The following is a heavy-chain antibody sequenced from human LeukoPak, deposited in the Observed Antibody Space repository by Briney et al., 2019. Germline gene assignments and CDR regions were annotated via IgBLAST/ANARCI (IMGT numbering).Heavy chain of an antibody. CDR1: GFTFSNYA. CDR2: ISGGGGRT. J-gene: IGHJ1*01. D-gene: IGHD2-15*01. CDR3: AQQVGYCSSGSCYFTY. Sequence: GGSLRLSCAASGFTFSNYAMSWVRQAPGKGLEWVSVISGGGGRTYYADSVKGRFTISRDNSKNTLYLQMNSLRAEDTAVYYCAQQVGYCSSGSCYFTYWGQGTLVTVSS. V-gene: IGHV3-23*01.